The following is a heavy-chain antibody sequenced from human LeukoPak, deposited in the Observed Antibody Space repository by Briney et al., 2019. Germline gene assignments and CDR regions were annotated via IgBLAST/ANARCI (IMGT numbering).Heavy chain of an antibody. CDR3: ARDRKITMVRGWDYMDV. CDR2: INTNTGNP. D-gene: IGHD3-10*01. V-gene: IGHV7-4-1*02. CDR1: GYTFTSYT. Sequence: ASVKVSCKASGYTFTSYTMNWVRQAPGQGLEWMGWINTNTGNPTYAQGFTGRFVFSLDTSVSTAYLQISSLKAEDTAVYYCARDRKITMVRGWDYMDVWGKGTTVTISS. J-gene: IGHJ6*03.